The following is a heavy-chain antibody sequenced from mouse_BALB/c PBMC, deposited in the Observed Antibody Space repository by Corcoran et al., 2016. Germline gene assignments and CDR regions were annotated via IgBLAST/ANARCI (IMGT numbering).Heavy chain of an antibody. J-gene: IGHJ2*01. V-gene: IGHV1-26*01. CDR3: ARDFDY. CDR1: GYSFTGYY. Sequence: EVQLQQSGPELVKPGASGKISWKASGYSFTGYYMHWVKQSHVKSLEWIGRINPYNGATSYNQNFKDKDSLTVDKSSSTAYMELHSLTSEDSAVYYCARDFDYWGQGTTLTVSS. CDR2: INPYNGAT.